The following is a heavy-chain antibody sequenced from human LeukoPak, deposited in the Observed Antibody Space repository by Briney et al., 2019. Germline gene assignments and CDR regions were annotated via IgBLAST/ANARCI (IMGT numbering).Heavy chain of an antibody. CDR1: GFTFINYS. CDR2: ISGSGGST. CDR3: AKGSRGQQPHDAFDI. D-gene: IGHD6-13*01. V-gene: IGHV3-23*01. Sequence: GGSLRLSCTASGFTFINYSMNWVRQAPGKGLEWVSAISGSGGSTYYADSVKGRFTISRDNSKNTLYLQMNSLRAEDTAVYYCAKGSRGQQPHDAFDIWGQGTMVTVSS. J-gene: IGHJ3*02.